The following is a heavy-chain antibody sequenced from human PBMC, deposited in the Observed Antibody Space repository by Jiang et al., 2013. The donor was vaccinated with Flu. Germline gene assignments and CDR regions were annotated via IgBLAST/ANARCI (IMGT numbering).Heavy chain of an antibody. J-gene: IGHJ4*02. CDR1: GYTFDRYW. V-gene: IGHV5-51*01. D-gene: IGHD3-22*01. Sequence: SCKSSGYTFDRYWIGWVRQMPGRDLEWMGIIYPGSSNTRYSPSFQGRVTISADNSITTVYLQWTSLKASDTAMYYCARQGYYDSSGYYSYWGQGTLVTVSS. CDR2: IYPGSSNT. CDR3: ARQGYYDSSGYYSY.